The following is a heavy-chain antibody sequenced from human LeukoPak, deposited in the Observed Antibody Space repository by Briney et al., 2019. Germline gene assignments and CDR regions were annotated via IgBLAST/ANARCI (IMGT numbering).Heavy chain of an antibody. CDR2: IWYDGSNK. D-gene: IGHD2-15*01. J-gene: IGHJ4*02. CDR1: GFTFSNYG. CDR3: ARALCSGGTCYLDY. Sequence: GRSLRLSCAASGFTFSNYGMHWVRQAPGKGLEGGADIWYDGSNKYYGDSVKGRFTISRDNSKNTLYLQMNSLRADDTAVYYCARALCSGGTCYLDYWGQGTLVTVSS. V-gene: IGHV3-33*01.